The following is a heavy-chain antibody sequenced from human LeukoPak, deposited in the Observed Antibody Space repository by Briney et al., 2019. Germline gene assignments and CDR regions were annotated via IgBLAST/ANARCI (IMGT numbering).Heavy chain of an antibody. CDR2: ISSTSGSR. V-gene: IGHV3-23*01. J-gene: IGHJ4*02. CDR3: AKEDLILTGRFDY. D-gene: IGHD3-9*01. CDR1: GLAFSGYP. Sequence: SGGSLRLSCAASGLAFSGYPMSWVRQAPGKGLGWVSVISSTSGSRYYADSVKGRFTISRDNSKNTLYLEMNSLRAEDTAVYYCAKEDLILTGRFDYWGQGALVTVSS.